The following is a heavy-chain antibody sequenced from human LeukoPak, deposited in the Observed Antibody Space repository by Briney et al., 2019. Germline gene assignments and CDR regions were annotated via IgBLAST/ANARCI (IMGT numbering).Heavy chain of an antibody. CDR2: INHSGST. V-gene: IGHV4-34*01. CDR1: GGSFSGYY. J-gene: IGHJ5*02. CDR3: ARSPSRRYWFDP. Sequence: PSETLSLTCAVYGGSFSGYYWSWIRQPPGKGLEWIGEINHSGSTNYNPSLKSRVTISVDTSKNQFSLKLSSVTAADTAVYYCARSPSRRYWFDPWGQGTLVTVSS.